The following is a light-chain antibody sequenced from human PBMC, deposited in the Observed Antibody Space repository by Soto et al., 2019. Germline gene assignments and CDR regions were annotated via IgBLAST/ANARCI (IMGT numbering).Light chain of an antibody. CDR2: DAS. J-gene: IGKJ4*01. CDR3: QQRSNWPLT. V-gene: IGKV3-11*01. CDR1: QSVSSY. Sequence: EIVLTQSPATLSLSPGERATLSCRASQSVSSYLAWYQQKPGQAPRLLIYDASNRATGIPARFSGSGSGTDFPLPIRSLEPEDFAVYYCQQRSNWPLTFGGGTKVEIK.